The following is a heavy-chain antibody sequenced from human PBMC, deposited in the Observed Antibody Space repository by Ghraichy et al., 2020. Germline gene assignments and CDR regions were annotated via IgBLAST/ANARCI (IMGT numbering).Heavy chain of an antibody. CDR2: ISSSSSTI. V-gene: IGHV3-48*02. Sequence: GGSLRLSCAASGFTFSSYSMNWVRQAPGKGLEWVSYISSSSSTIYYADSVKGRFTISRDNAKNSLYLQMNSLRDEDTAVYYCARVQRYYGSGSFDYYYGMAVWGQGTTVTVSS. CDR1: GFTFSSYS. CDR3: ARVQRYYGSGSFDYYYGMAV. J-gene: IGHJ6*02. D-gene: IGHD3-10*01.